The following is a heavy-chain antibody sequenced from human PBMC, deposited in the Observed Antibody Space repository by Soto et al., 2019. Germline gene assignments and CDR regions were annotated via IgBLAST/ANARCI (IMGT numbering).Heavy chain of an antibody. D-gene: IGHD4-17*01. Sequence: QVQLQESGPGLVKPSETLSLTCTVSGGSISSYYWSWIRQPPGKGLEWIGYIYYSGSTNYNPSLKSRVTISVDTSKNQFSLKLRSVPAADTAVYYCARRYGALFDYWGQGTLVTVSS. CDR3: ARRYGALFDY. V-gene: IGHV4-59*08. CDR2: IYYSGST. J-gene: IGHJ4*02. CDR1: GGSISSYY.